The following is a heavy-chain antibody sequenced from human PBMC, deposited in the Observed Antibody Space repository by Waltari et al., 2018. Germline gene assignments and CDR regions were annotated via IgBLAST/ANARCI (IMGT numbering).Heavy chain of an antibody. D-gene: IGHD6-13*01. J-gene: IGHJ4*02. CDR1: GFTFSTYS. Sequence: EVQLVESGGGLVQPGGSLRLSCAVSGFTFSTYSMTWVRQAPGKGLGGVANIKQDVTGKYYVDSVKGRFSISRDNGKNLLYLHMNSLRADDTAVYYCARDEMHRTTWYHFWGQGTQVTVSS. CDR2: IKQDVTGK. V-gene: IGHV3-7*04. CDR3: ARDEMHRTTWYHF.